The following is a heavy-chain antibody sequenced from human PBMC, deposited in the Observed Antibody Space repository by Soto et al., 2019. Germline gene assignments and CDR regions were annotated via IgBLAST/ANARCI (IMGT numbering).Heavy chain of an antibody. CDR3: ARDLWGYCGTDCYPLDV. CDR1: GGSINSSDYY. Sequence: ASETLSLTCTVSGGSINSSDYYWTWIRQHPEKGLEWIGYIFYTGSTYYNPSLRSRATISVDTSNNQFSLKLNSVTAADTAVYYCARDLWGYCGTDCYPLDVWGQGTTVTVS. CDR2: IFYTGST. V-gene: IGHV4-31*03. J-gene: IGHJ6*02. D-gene: IGHD2-21*02.